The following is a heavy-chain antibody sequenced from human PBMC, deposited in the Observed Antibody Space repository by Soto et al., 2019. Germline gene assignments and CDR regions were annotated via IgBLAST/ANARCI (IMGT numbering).Heavy chain of an antibody. V-gene: IGHV4-39*01. D-gene: IGHD6-19*01. CDR2: IYYSGST. Sequence: QLQLQESGPGLVKPSETLSLTCTVSGGSISSSSYYWGWIRQPPGKGLEWIGSIYYSGSTYYNPSIXAXAXLXXNTSSNQSSLKLTSVTAADTAVYYCARPRAVWFDPWGQGTLVTVSS. J-gene: IGHJ5*02. CDR3: ARPRAVWFDP. CDR1: GGSISSSSYY.